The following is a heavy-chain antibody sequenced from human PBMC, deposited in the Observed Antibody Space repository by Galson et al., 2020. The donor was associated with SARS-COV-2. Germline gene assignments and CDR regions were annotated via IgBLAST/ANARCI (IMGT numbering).Heavy chain of an antibody. CDR2: ISYDGSNK. J-gene: IGHJ5*02. Sequence: GGSLRLSCAASGFTFSSYGMHWVRQAPGKGLEWVAVISYDGSNKYYADSVKGRFTISRDNSKNTLYLQMNSLRAEDTAVYYCAKPLSGSYYSSSDPWGQGTLVTVSS. D-gene: IGHD1-26*01. CDR1: GFTFSSYG. CDR3: AKPLSGSYYSSSDP. V-gene: IGHV3-30*18.